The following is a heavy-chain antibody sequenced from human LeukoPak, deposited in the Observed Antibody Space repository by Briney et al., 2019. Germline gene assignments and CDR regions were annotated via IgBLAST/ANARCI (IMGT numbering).Heavy chain of an antibody. V-gene: IGHV4-34*01. J-gene: IGHJ4*02. D-gene: IGHD3-3*01. CDR2: INHSGST. CDR1: GGSFSGYY. Sequence: TSETLSLTCAVYGGSFSGYYWSWIRQPPGKGLEWIGEINHSGSTNYNPSLKSRVTISVDTSKNQFSLKLSSVTAADTAVYYCASPARYDFWSGLYYFDYWGQGTLVTVSS. CDR3: ASPARYDFWSGLYYFDY.